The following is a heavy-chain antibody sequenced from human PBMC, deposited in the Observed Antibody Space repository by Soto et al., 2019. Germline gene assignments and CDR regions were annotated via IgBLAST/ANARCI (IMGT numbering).Heavy chain of an antibody. V-gene: IGHV4-30-2*01. J-gene: IGHJ5*02. Sequence: SETLSLTCAVSGGSLSSGGYSWSWIRQPPGKGLEWIGYIYHSGSTYYNPSLKSRVTISVDRSKNQFSLKLSSVTAADTAVYYCARGTVVVVAAIMYSGWFDPWGQGTLVTVSS. CDR3: ARGTVVVVAAIMYSGWFDP. D-gene: IGHD2-15*01. CDR2: IYHSGST. CDR1: GGSLSSGGYS.